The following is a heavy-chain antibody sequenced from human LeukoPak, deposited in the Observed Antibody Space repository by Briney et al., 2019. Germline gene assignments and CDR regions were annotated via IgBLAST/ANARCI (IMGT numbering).Heavy chain of an antibody. Sequence: SETLSLTCTVSGGSISRDNYYWSWIRQPAGRGLEWIGRIYSSGSTNYNPSLKSRVTISVDTSNNQFSLKLSSVTAADTAVYYCARGRITMVRGVPPGNWFDPWGQGTLVTVSS. CDR3: ARGRITMVRGVPPGNWFDP. CDR1: GGSISRDNYY. CDR2: IYSSGST. D-gene: IGHD3-10*01. V-gene: IGHV4-61*02. J-gene: IGHJ5*02.